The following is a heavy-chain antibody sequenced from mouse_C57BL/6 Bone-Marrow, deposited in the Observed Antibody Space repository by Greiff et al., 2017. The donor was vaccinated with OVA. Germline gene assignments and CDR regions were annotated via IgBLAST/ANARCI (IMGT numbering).Heavy chain of an antibody. CDR1: GFTFSDYY. V-gene: IGHV5-16*01. Sequence: DVKLQESEGGLVQPGSSMKLSCTASGFTFSDYYMAWVRQVPEKGLEWVANINYDGSSTYYLESLKSRFIISRDNAKNILYLQMSSLKSEDTATYYCARDPLYYYVIYWYFDVWGTGTTVTVSS. CDR3: ARDPLYYYVIYWYFDV. J-gene: IGHJ1*03. D-gene: IGHD1-1*01. CDR2: INYDGSST.